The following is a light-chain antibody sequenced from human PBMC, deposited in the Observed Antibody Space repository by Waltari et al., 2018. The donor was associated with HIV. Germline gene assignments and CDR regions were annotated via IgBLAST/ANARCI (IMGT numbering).Light chain of an antibody. CDR2: DVT. V-gene: IGLV2-11*01. J-gene: IGLJ2*01. Sequence: QSALTQPRSVSGSPGQSVTISCTGTSSDIGFYNYVSWYQQHAGRAPKLVIYDVTRRPSGVPDRFSGAKSGNTASLTISGLQHEDEADYHCCSYGGRRIFAGGTKLTVL. CDR3: CSYGGRRI. CDR1: SSDIGFYNY.